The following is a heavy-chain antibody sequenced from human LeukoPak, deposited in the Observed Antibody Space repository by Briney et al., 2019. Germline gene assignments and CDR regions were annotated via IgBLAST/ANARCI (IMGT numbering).Heavy chain of an antibody. CDR3: ARVSIGRYYYGSGSYYGFDP. CDR2: ISAYNGNT. J-gene: IGHJ5*02. CDR1: GYTFTSYG. D-gene: IGHD3-10*01. Sequence: GASVKVSCKASGYTFTSYGISWVRQAPGQGLEWMGWISAYNGNTNYAQKLQGRVTMTTDTSTSTAYMELRSLRSDDTAVYYCARVSIGRYYYGSGSYYGFDPWGQGTLVTVSS. V-gene: IGHV1-18*01.